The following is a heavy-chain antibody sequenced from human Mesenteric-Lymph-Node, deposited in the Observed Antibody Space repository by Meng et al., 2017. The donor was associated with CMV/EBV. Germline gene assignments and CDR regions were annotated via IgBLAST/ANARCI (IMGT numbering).Heavy chain of an antibody. CDR2: IGTAGDT. J-gene: IGHJ3*02. Sequence: GESLKISCAASGFTFSSYDMHWVLQAKGKGLEWVSSIGTAGDTYYPGSVEGRFTISREDAKNSLYLQMTSLRAGDTAVYYCARGGIWGSPDAFDIWGQGTMVTVSS. CDR1: GFTFSSYD. D-gene: IGHD2-15*01. V-gene: IGHV3-13*01. CDR3: ARGGIWGSPDAFDI.